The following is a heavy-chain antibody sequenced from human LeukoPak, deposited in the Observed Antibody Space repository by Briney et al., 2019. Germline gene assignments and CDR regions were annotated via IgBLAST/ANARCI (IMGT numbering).Heavy chain of an antibody. CDR1: GFTLSGYC. CDR3: AKDGDDCIDY. CDR2: IKTDGGST. J-gene: IGHJ4*02. V-gene: IGHV3-74*01. D-gene: IGHD2-21*01. Sequence: GGSLRLSCAASGFTLSGYCMHWVRQAPGKGLVWVSRIKTDGGSTTYADSVKGRFTISRDNAKNTLYLQMNSLRAEDTAVYYCAKDGDDCIDYWGPGTLVTVSS.